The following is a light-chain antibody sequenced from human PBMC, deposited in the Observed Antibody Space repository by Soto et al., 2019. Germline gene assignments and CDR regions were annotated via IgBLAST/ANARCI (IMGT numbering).Light chain of an antibody. CDR1: KIGSKI. CDR3: QVWASTAEFFV. Sequence: SYERTHPPSVSLAPGHTAKITCGGDKIGSKIVHWYKQRPGQAPVAVVFDATDRPSGIPDRISASRSGDTATLTISRVEAGDEADYYCQVWASTAEFFVFGSGTKVTAL. J-gene: IGLJ1*01. CDR2: DAT. V-gene: IGLV3-21*02.